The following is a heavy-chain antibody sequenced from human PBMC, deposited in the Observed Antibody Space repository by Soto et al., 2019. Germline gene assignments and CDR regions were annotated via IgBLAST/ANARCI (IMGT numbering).Heavy chain of an antibody. CDR1: GGSISSGGYY. V-gene: IGHV4-31*03. J-gene: IGHJ4*02. D-gene: IGHD3-22*01. Sequence: SETLSLTCTVSGGSISSGGYYWSWIRQHPGKGLEWIGYIYYSGSTYYNPSLKSRVTISVDTSKNQFSLKLSSVTAADTAVYYCARVDWNSGYYLLLFDYWGQGTLVNVSS. CDR2: IYYSGST. CDR3: ARVDWNSGYYLLLFDY.